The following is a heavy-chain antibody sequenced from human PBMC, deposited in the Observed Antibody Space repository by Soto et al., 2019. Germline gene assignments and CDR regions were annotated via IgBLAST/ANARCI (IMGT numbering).Heavy chain of an antibody. J-gene: IGHJ6*01. CDR2: VSASGLNT. CDR3: GRERPRWTSVYLCDY. Sequence: EVQLLESGGKLVQPGGSLTLSCAASGFTFSTYAMAWVRQAPGKGLEWVSGVSASGLNTDYADPVKGRFYISRDNSKNTVCLHLNSMRAVVAGLDSCGRERPRWTSVYLCDYRGHVTTFTVSS. D-gene: IGHD2-21*01. CDR1: GFTFSTYA. V-gene: IGHV3-23*01.